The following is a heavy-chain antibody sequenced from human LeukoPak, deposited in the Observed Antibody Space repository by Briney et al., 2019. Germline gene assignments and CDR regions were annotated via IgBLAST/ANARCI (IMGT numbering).Heavy chain of an antibody. D-gene: IGHD3-10*01. CDR2: FDPEDGET. Sequence: ASVKVSCKVSGYTLTELSMHWVRQAPGKGLEWMGGFDPEDGETIYAQKFQGRVTMTEDTSTDTAYMELSSLRSEDTAVYYCTRGLKGNYYSGSGTYRWFAPWGQGTLVTGSS. J-gene: IGHJ5*02. CDR3: TRGLKGNYYSGSGTYRWFAP. V-gene: IGHV1-24*01. CDR1: GYTLTELS.